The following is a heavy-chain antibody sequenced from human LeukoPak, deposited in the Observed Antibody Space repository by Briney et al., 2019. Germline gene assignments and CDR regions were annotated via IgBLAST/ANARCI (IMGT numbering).Heavy chain of an antibody. Sequence: DPGGSLRLSCAASGFTFSSYAMSWVRQAPGKGLEWVSAISGSGGSTYYADSVKGRFTISRDNSKNTLYLQMNSLGAEDTAVYYCARKLLWFGELFDYWGQGTLVTVSS. V-gene: IGHV3-23*01. CDR2: ISGSGGST. J-gene: IGHJ4*02. CDR1: GFTFSSYA. D-gene: IGHD3-10*01. CDR3: ARKLLWFGELFDY.